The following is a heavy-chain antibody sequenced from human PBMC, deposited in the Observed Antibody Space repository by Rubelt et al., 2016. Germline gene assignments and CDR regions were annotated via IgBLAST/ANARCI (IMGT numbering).Heavy chain of an antibody. Sequence: QVQLQESGPGLVKPSETLSLTCTVSGGSISNYYWSWIRKPPGKGLEWIGYIHYSGSTKNNLSLKSRVTISVDTSKNQFSLNLTSVTAADTAVYYCARPMGDCSSTACANDAFDIWGQGTMVTVSS. CDR1: GGSISNYY. CDR3: ARPMGDCSSTACANDAFDI. V-gene: IGHV4-59*01. CDR2: IHYSGST. D-gene: IGHD2-2*01. J-gene: IGHJ3*02.